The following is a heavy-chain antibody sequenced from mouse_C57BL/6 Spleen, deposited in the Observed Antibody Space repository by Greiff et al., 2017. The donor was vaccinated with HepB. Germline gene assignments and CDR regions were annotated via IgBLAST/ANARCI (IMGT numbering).Heavy chain of an antibody. J-gene: IGHJ1*03. CDR2: IDPEDGDT. CDR1: GFNIKDYY. Sequence: VQLQQSGAELVRPGASVKLSCTASGFNIKDYYMHWVKQRPEQGLEWIGRIDPEDGDTEYAPKFQGKATMTADTSSNTAYLQLSSLTSEDTAVYYCTRNSLYNYGSSYWYFDVWGTGTTVTVSS. V-gene: IGHV14-1*01. CDR3: TRNSLYNYGSSYWYFDV. D-gene: IGHD1-1*01.